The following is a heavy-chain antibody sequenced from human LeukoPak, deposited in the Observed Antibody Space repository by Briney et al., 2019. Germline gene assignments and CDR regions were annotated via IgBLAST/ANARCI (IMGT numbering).Heavy chain of an antibody. Sequence: GGSLRLSCAASGFTFSICWMSWVRQAPGKGLEGVGNIKHDGSEKLYGDSVKGRFTISRDNAKNSLYLQMNSLRAEDTAVYSCARGGSRSWYFDNWGQGTLVTVSS. V-gene: IGHV3-7*01. CDR3: ARGGSRSWYFDN. J-gene: IGHJ4*02. D-gene: IGHD6-13*01. CDR2: IKHDGSEK. CDR1: GFTFSICW.